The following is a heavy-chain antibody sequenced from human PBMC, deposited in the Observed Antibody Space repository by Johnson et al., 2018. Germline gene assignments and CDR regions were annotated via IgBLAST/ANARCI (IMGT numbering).Heavy chain of an antibody. V-gene: IGHV3-74*01. CDR2: INSDGSST. J-gene: IGHJ6*03. D-gene: IGHD3-22*01. CDR1: GFTFSSYW. CDR3: ARGGYYDSSGTTYYYYDYMDV. Sequence: VQLQESGGGLVQPGGSLRLSCAASGFTFSSYWMHWVRQAPGKGLVWVSRINSDGSSTSYADSVKGRFTISRDNAKNTLYLQMDSLRAEDTAVYYCARGGYYDSSGTTYYYYDYMDVWGKGTTVTVSS.